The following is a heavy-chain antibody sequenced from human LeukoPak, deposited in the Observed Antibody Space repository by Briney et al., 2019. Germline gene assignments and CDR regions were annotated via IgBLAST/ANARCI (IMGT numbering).Heavy chain of an antibody. V-gene: IGHV3-7*03. D-gene: IGHD2-21*01. CDR1: GFTFRSYW. Sequence: GGSLRLSCEASGFTFRSYWMTWVRQAPGNGLEWVANIQQDGSEKDYVDSVRGRFTISRDNAKNSLYLQMNSLRAEDTAVYHCARVRGDYYFDYWGQGTLVTV. J-gene: IGHJ4*02. CDR3: ARVRGDYYFDY. CDR2: IQQDGSEK.